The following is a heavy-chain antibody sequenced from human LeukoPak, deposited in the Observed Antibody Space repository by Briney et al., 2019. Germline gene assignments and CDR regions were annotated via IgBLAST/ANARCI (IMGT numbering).Heavy chain of an antibody. CDR3: GAPREAARAFDI. V-gene: IGHV4-39*01. CDR1: GGSISSSSYY. D-gene: IGHD2-15*01. J-gene: IGHJ3*02. CDR2: IYYSGST. Sequence: NSSETLSLTCTVSGGSISSSSYYWGWIRQPPGKGLEWIGSIYYSGSTYYNPSLKSRVTISVDTSKNQFSLKLSSVTAADTAVYYCGAPREAARAFDIWGQGTMVTVSS.